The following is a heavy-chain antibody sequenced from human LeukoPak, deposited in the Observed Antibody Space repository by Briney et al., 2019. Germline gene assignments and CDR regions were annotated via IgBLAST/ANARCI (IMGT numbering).Heavy chain of an antibody. CDR1: GYTFTGYY. CDR2: IIPIFGTA. V-gene: IGHV1-69*13. D-gene: IGHD2-8*01. CDR3: ASHTQRRNDLFVGDY. Sequence: SVKVSCKASGYTFTGYYMHWVRQAPGQGLEWMGGIIPIFGTAKYAQKFQGRVTITADESTSTAYMELSSLSPDDTAVYYCASHTQRRNDLFVGDYWGQGTLVTVSS. J-gene: IGHJ4*02.